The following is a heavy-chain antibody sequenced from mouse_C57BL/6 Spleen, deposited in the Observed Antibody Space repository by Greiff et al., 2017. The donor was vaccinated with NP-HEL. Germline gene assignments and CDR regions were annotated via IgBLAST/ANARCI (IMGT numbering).Heavy chain of an antibody. CDR2: IDPENGDT. CDR3: ITRYSNSFDY. CDR1: GFNIKDDY. D-gene: IGHD2-5*01. J-gene: IGHJ2*01. Sequence: EVQLQQSGAELVRPGASVKLSCTASGFNIKDDYMHWVKQRPEQGLEWIGWIDPENGDTEYASKFQGKATITADTSSNTAYLQLSSLTSEDTAVYYCITRYSNSFDYWGQGTTLTVSS. V-gene: IGHV14-4*01.